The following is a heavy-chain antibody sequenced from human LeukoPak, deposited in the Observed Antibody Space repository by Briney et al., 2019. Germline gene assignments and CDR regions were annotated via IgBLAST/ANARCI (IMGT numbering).Heavy chain of an antibody. D-gene: IGHD1-1*01. CDR1: GDSFSSNSAA. V-gene: IGHV6-1*01. J-gene: IGHJ6*02. CDR3: ARDLRSGRGPRYGMDV. CDR2: TYYRSKWYN. Sequence: SQTLTLTCAISGDSFSSNSAAWNWIRQSPSRGLEWLGRTYYRSKWYNDYAVSVKSRITINPDTSKNQFSLQLNSVTPEDTAVYYRARDLRSGRGPRYGMDVWGQGTTVTVSS.